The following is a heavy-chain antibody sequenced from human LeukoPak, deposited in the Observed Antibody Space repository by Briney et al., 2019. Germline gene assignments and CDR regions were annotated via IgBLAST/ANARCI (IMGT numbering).Heavy chain of an antibody. CDR3: AAPGVPAATYYFDY. V-gene: IGHV3-30*02. D-gene: IGHD2-2*01. CDR2: IRYDGSNK. J-gene: IGHJ4*02. Sequence: PGGSLRLSCAASGFTFSTYGMHWVRQAPGKGPEWVAFIRYDGSNKYYADSVKGRFTISRDNSKNTVYLQMNSLRAEDTAVYYCAAPGVPAATYYFDYWGQGTLVTVSS. CDR1: GFTFSTYG.